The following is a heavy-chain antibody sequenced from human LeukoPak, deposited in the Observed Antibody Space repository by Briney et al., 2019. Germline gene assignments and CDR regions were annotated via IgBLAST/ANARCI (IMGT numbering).Heavy chain of an antibody. CDR1: GFTFSSYW. V-gene: IGHV3-7*01. CDR2: IKQDGSEK. CDR3: ARAGYFDWLLYGYFDY. J-gene: IGHJ4*02. Sequence: GGSLRLSCAASGFTFSSYWMSWVRQAPGKGLEWVANIKQDGSEKYYVDSVKVRFTMSRDNAKNSLYLQMNSLRAEDTAGYYWARAGYFDWLLYGYFDYRGQGTLVTGSS. D-gene: IGHD3-9*01.